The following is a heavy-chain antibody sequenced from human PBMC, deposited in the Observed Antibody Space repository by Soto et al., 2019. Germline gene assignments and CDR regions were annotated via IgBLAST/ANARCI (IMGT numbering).Heavy chain of an antibody. D-gene: IGHD3-22*01. CDR3: ARDTYYYDSSGYYGGYYYYGMDV. CDR1: GDSVSSNSAA. Sequence: QVQLQQSGPGLVKPSQTLSLTCAISGDSVSSNSAAWNWIRQSPSRGLEWLGRTYYRSKWYNDSEVAVKSRITINPDTTKNQFSLQLNSVTPEDTAVYYCARDTYYYDSSGYYGGYYYYGMDVWGQGTTVTVSS. J-gene: IGHJ6*02. CDR2: TYYRSKWYN. V-gene: IGHV6-1*01.